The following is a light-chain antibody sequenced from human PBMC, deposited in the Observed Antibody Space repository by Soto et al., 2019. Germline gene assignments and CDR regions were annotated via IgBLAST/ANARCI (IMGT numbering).Light chain of an antibody. CDR1: QSVSSN. J-gene: IGKJ1*01. CDR3: QQYNNWPQT. V-gene: IGKV3-15*01. Sequence: EIVMTQSPATLSVSPGERATLSCGASQSVSSNLAWYQQKPGQAPRLLIYDASTRATGIPARFSGSGSGTESTLTISSLQSEDFAVYYCQQYNNWPQTFGQGTKVDIK. CDR2: DAS.